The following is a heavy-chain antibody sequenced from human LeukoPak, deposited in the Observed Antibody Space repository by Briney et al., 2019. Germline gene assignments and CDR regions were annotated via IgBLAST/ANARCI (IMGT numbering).Heavy chain of an antibody. CDR3: AKSKTIAVASIDY. CDR1: GFTFSSYG. J-gene: IGHJ4*02. Sequence: PGGSLRLSCAASGFTFSSYGMHWVRQAPGKGLEWVAVISYDGSNKYYADSVKGRFTISRDNSKNALYLQMNSLRAEDTAVYYCAKSKTIAVASIDYWGQGTLVTVSS. CDR2: ISYDGSNK. V-gene: IGHV3-30*18. D-gene: IGHD6-19*01.